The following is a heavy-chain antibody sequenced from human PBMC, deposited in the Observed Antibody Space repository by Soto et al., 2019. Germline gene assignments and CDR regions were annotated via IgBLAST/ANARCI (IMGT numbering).Heavy chain of an antibody. CDR3: TDEVELLY. D-gene: IGHD1-7*01. Sequence: QVHLVESGGGVVQPGRSLRLSCATSGLTFSNYAFHWVRRAPGKGLEWVAVISFDGSTTFYADSVKGRFTISRDNSKNTIFLQMNSLRPEDTAVYDCTDEVELLYWGQGTLVTVSS. J-gene: IGHJ4*02. CDR1: GLTFSNYA. V-gene: IGHV3-30-3*01. CDR2: ISFDGSTT.